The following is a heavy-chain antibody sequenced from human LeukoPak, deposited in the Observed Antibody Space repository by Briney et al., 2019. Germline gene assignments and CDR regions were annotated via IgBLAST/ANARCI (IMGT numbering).Heavy chain of an antibody. V-gene: IGHV3-64*01. Sequence: GGSLRLSCAASGFTFSSYAMHWVRQAPGKGLEYVSAISSNGGSTYYANSVKGRFTISRDNSKNTLYLQMGSLRAEDMAVYYCARIEGYWGQGTLVIVSS. J-gene: IGHJ4*02. CDR1: GFTFSSYA. CDR2: ISSNGGST. CDR3: ARIEGY.